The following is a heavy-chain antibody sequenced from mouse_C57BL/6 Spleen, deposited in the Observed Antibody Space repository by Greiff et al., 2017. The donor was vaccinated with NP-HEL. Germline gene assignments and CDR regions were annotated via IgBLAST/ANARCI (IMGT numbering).Heavy chain of an antibody. CDR1: GYTFTSYW. V-gene: IGHV1-50*01. CDR3: ARITTVVAFPMDY. D-gene: IGHD1-1*01. J-gene: IGHJ4*01. Sequence: QVQLQQPGAELVKPGASVKLSCKASGYTFTSYWMQWVKQRPGQGLEWIGEIDPSDSYTNYNQKFKGKATLTVDTSSSTAYMQLSSLTSEDSAVYYCARITTVVAFPMDYWGQGTSVTVSS. CDR2: IDPSDSYT.